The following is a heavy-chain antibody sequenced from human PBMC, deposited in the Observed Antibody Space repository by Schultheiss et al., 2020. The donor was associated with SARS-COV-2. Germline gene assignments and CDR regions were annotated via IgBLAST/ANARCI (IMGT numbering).Heavy chain of an antibody. Sequence: GGSLRLSCAASGFTFSSYSMNWVRQAPGKGLEWVSSISSSSSYIYYADSVKGRFTISRDNSKNTLYLQMNSLRAEDTAVYYCAKDPDYSKPSSFDYWGQGTLVTVSS. CDR1: GFTFSSYS. D-gene: IGHD4-11*01. J-gene: IGHJ4*02. CDR3: AKDPDYSKPSSFDY. V-gene: IGHV3-21*04. CDR2: ISSSSSYI.